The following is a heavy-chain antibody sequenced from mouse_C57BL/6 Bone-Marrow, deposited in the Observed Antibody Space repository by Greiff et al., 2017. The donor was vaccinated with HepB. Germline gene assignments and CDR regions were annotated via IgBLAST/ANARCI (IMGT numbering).Heavy chain of an antibody. J-gene: IGHJ2*01. V-gene: IGHV5-6*01. CDR1: GFTFSSYG. CDR3: ARPKLGRYFDY. D-gene: IGHD4-1*01. CDR2: ISSGGSYT. Sequence: EVHLVESGGDLVKPGGSLKLSCAASGFTFSSYGMSWVRQTPDKRLEWVATISSGGSYTYYPDSVKGRFTISRDNAKNTLYLQMSSLKSEDTAMYYCARPKLGRYFDYWGQGTTLTVSS.